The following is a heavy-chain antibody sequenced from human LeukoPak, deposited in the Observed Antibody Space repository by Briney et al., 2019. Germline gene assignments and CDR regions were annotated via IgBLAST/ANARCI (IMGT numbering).Heavy chain of an antibody. CDR3: AREERIVGAAFDY. J-gene: IGHJ4*02. V-gene: IGHV3-11*01. Sequence: GGSLRLSCAASGFTFSDYYMSWIRQAPGKGLEWVSYIGSSGSTIYYADSVKGRFTISRDNAKNSLYLQMNSLRAEDTAVYYCAREERIVGAAFDYWGQGTLVTVSS. CDR2: IGSSGSTI. D-gene: IGHD1-26*01. CDR1: GFTFSDYY.